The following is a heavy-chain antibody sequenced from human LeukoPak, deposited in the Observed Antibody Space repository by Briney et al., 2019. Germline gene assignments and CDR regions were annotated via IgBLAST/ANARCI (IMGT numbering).Heavy chain of an antibody. CDR3: ARDGLAAATLHWCFDL. D-gene: IGHD6-25*01. J-gene: IGHJ2*01. CDR2: ISCDGSNK. CDR1: GFTFSSYA. Sequence: PGGSLRLSCAASGFTFSSYAIHWVRQAPGKGLEWVAVISCDGSNKYYADSVKGRFTISRDNSKNTLYLQMNSLRAEDMAVYYCARDGLAAATLHWCFDLWGRGTPVTVSS. V-gene: IGHV3-30*04.